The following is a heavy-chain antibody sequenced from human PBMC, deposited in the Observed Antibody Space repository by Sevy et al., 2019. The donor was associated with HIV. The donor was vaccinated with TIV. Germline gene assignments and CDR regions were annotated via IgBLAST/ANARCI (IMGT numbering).Heavy chain of an antibody. D-gene: IGHD6-19*01. J-gene: IGHJ6*02. V-gene: IGHV3-48*01. CDR2: ISSSSSTI. CDR1: GFSISSYS. Sequence: GGSLRLSCAASGFSISSYSMNWVRQAPGKGLEWVSWISSSSSTIYYGDSVKGRLTISRDNGKKSLYLQMNSLRAEDTAVYYCARDYSSGWYPQIYYYGLDVWGQGTTVTVSS. CDR3: ARDYSSGWYPQIYYYGLDV.